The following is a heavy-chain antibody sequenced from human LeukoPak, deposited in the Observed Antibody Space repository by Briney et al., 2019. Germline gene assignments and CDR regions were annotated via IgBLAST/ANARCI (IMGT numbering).Heavy chain of an antibody. CDR2: IRGDGREK. CDR3: ARDTTPELGTAYFDALDI. V-gene: IGHV3-7*01. D-gene: IGHD1-14*01. J-gene: IGHJ3*02. Sequence: TGGSLRLSCAASGFTFGRDWMTWVRQAPEKGLEWVANIRGDGREKYYADSAKGRFTISRDNDKSSMYLQMNSPRAEDTAVYYCARDTTPELGTAYFDALDIWGPGTMVTVSS. CDR1: GFTFGRDW.